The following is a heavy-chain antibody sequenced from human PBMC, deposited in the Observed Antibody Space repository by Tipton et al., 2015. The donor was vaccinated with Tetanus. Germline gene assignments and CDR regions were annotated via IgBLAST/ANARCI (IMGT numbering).Heavy chain of an antibody. CDR1: GGSISSGGYY. CDR3: ARGLGSRLAPGGSVDS. CDR2: INHSGTT. Sequence: TLSLTCTVSGGSISSGGYYWSWIRQHPGKGLEWIGEINHSGTTNYNPSLKSRVTILVDTSKNQFSLKLSSVTAADTAVYYCARGLGSRLAPGGSVDSWGQGTLVTVSS. J-gene: IGHJ5*01. V-gene: IGHV4-31*03. D-gene: IGHD3-10*01.